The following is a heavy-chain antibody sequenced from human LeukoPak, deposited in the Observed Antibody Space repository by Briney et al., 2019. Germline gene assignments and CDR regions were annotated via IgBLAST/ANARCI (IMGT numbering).Heavy chain of an antibody. J-gene: IGHJ4*02. D-gene: IGHD3-22*01. CDR1: GFTFSDYY. V-gene: IGHV3-11*01. Sequence: GGSLRLSCAASGFTFSDYYMNWIRQAPGKGLEWVSYISSSGDTIYYADSVKGRFTISRDNAESSLFLQMNSLRAEDTAVYYCARDYYDTSGRNSGFDYWGQGTLVTVSS. CDR2: ISSSGDTI. CDR3: ARDYYDTSGRNSGFDY.